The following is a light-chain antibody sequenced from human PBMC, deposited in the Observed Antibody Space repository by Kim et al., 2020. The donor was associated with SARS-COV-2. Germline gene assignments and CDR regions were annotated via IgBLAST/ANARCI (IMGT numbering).Light chain of an antibody. V-gene: IGKV1-5*03. CDR3: QQYNSYSQS. Sequence: SASVRDRVTITCQANQDISNWLAWYQQKPGKAPKLLIYKASSLESGVPLRFSGSGSGTEFTLTISSLQPDDFATYYCQQYNSYSQSFGQGTKLEI. CDR1: QDISNW. CDR2: KAS. J-gene: IGKJ2*03.